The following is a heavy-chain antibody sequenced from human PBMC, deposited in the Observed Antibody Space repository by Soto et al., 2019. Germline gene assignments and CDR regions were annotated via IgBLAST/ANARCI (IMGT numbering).Heavy chain of an antibody. CDR1: GYTFTSYD. J-gene: IGHJ4*02. V-gene: IGHV1-8*01. CDR3: ARGLTYYDFWSGPL. D-gene: IGHD3-3*01. CDR2: MNPNSGNT. Sequence: GASVKVSCKASGYTFTSYDINWVRHATGQGLEWMGWMNPNSGNTGYAQKFQGRVTMTRNTSISTAYMELSSLRSEDTAVYYCARGLTYYDFWSGPLWGQGTLVTVS.